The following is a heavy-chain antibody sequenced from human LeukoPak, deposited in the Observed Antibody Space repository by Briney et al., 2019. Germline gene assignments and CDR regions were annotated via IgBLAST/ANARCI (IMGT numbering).Heavy chain of an antibody. CDR1: GYTFTSYD. CDR3: ARRIAAGGPAIGY. Sequence: ASVKVSCKASGYTFTSYDINWVRQAPGQGLEWMGWMNPNSGNTGYAQKFQGRVTMTRNTSISTAYMELSSLISEDTAMYYCARRIAAGGPAIGYWGHGTLVTVSS. D-gene: IGHD6-13*01. J-gene: IGHJ4*01. V-gene: IGHV1-8*01. CDR2: MNPNSGNT.